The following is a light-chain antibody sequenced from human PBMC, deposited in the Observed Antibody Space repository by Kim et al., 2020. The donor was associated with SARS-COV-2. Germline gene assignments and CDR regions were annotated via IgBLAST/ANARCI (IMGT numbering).Light chain of an antibody. CDR2: DAS. J-gene: IGKJ2*01. CDR3: QQYDNLLVT. Sequence: SASVGDRVTITCQASQDISNYLNWYQQKPGKAPKLLIYDASNLETGVPSKFSGSGSGTDFTFTISSLQPEDIATYYCQQYDNLLVTFGQGTKLEI. V-gene: IGKV1-33*01. CDR1: QDISNY.